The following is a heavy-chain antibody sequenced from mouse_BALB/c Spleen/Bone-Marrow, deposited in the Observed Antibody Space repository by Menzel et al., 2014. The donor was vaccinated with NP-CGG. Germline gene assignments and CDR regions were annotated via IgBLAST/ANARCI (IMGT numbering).Heavy chain of an antibody. CDR2: ISSGSSTI. J-gene: IGHJ4*01. CDR1: GFTFSRSG. D-gene: IGHD2-4*01. Sequence: VQLQQPGGGLVQPGGSRKLSCAASGFTFSRSGMHWVRQAPEKGLEWVAYISSGSSTIYYADTMKGRFTISRDNPKNTLFLQMTSLRSEDTAMYYCARARSTMITTGAMDYWGQGTSVTVSP. CDR3: ARARSTMITTGAMDY. V-gene: IGHV5-17*02.